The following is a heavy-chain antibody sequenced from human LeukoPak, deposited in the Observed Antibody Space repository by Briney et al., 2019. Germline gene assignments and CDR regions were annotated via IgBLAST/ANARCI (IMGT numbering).Heavy chain of an antibody. Sequence: GGSLRPSCAASGFTFSDYYMSWIRQAPGKGLEWVSYISSSGSTIYYADSVKGRFTISRDNAKNSLYLQMNSLRAEDTAVYYCARGNMIVVAFDAFDIWGQGTMVTVSS. CDR2: ISSSGSTI. CDR3: ARGNMIVVAFDAFDI. D-gene: IGHD3-22*01. V-gene: IGHV3-11*01. CDR1: GFTFSDYY. J-gene: IGHJ3*02.